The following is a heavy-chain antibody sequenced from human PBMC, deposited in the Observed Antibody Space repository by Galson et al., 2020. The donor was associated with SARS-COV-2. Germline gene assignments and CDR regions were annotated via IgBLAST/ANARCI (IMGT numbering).Heavy chain of an antibody. CDR3: ARSGSGSYYSVFDY. CDR1: GFTFSSYA. D-gene: IGHD3-10*01. CDR2: ITYDGSNK. J-gene: IGHJ4*02. V-gene: IGHV3-30-3*01. Sequence: GGSLRLSCAASGFTFSSYAMHWVRQAPGKGLEWVAVITYDGSNKYYADPVKGRFTISRDNTKNTLYLQMNSLGAEDTAVYYCARSGSGSYYSVFDYWGQGTLVTVSS.